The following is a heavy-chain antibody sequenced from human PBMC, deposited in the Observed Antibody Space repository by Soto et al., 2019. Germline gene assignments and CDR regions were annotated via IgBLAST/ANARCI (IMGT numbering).Heavy chain of an antibody. Sequence: GGSLRLSCAASGFTFSSYAMSWVRQAPGKGLEWVAAIRGSGGSTYYADSVKGRFTISRDNSKNTLYLQMNSLRAEDTAVYYCAKMGVPDPPREELLLLGSDYYYYGMDVWGQGTTVTVSS. CDR1: GFTFSSYA. V-gene: IGHV3-23*01. CDR3: AKMGVPDPPREELLLLGSDYYYYGMDV. CDR2: IRGSGGST. D-gene: IGHD2-15*01. J-gene: IGHJ6*02.